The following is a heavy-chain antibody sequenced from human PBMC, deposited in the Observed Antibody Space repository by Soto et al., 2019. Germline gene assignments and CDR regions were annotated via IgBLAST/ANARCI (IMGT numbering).Heavy chain of an antibody. Sequence: QVPLVQSGAEVKKPGASVKVSCKASGYTFTSYDINWVRQATGQGLEWMGWMNPNSGNTGYAQKFQGRVTMTRNTSISTAYMELSSLRSEDTAVYYCARGTGYCSGGSCYSYAFDIWGQGTMVTVSS. D-gene: IGHD2-15*01. CDR1: GYTFTSYD. CDR2: MNPNSGNT. J-gene: IGHJ3*02. V-gene: IGHV1-8*01. CDR3: ARGTGYCSGGSCYSYAFDI.